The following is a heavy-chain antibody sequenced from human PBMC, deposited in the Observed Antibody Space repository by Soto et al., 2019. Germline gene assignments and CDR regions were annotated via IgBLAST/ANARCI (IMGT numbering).Heavy chain of an antibody. CDR1: GYSFTSHA. CDR2: INAGNGNT. Sequence: QVQLVQSGAEVKKPGASVKVSCKASGYSFTSHAMHWVRQAPGQRLEWMGWINAGNGNTKYSQKFQGRVTITRDTSASTAYMERVSLRSEDTAVYYCLGYWSGGSCYTGGYWGQGTLVTVSS. CDR3: LGYWSGGSCYTGGY. D-gene: IGHD2-15*01. V-gene: IGHV1-3*01. J-gene: IGHJ4*02.